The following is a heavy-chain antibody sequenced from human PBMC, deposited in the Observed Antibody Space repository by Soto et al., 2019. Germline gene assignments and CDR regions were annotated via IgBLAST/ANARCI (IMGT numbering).Heavy chain of an antibody. CDR3: ARVSNTFTYYDFWSGYFALDY. Sequence: ASVKVSCKASGYTFTSYGISWVRQAPGQGLEWMGWISAYNGNTNYAQKLQGRVTMTTDTSTSTAHMELRSLRSDDTAVYYCARVSNTFTYYDFWSGYFALDYWGQGTLVTVSS. V-gene: IGHV1-18*01. CDR2: ISAYNGNT. J-gene: IGHJ4*02. D-gene: IGHD3-3*01. CDR1: GYTFTSYG.